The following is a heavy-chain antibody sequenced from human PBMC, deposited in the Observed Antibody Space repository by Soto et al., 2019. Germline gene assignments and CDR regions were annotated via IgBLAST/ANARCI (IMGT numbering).Heavy chain of an antibody. CDR2: ISAYNGNT. J-gene: IGHJ6*02. D-gene: IGHD3-10*01. CDR3: ARDNGFGESDV. CDR1: GYSFTSYG. V-gene: IGHV1-18*01. Sequence: QVQLVQSGAEVKKPGASVKVSCKASGYSFTSYGISWVRQAPGQGLEWMGWISAYNGNTNYAQKLQGRVTMTTDTSTITAYMELRSRRSDDTAVYDCARDNGFGESDVWGQGTTVTVSS.